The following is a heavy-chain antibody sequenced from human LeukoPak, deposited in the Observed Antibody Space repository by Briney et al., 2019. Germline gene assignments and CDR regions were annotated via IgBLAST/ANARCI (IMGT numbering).Heavy chain of an antibody. V-gene: IGHV3-30*04. Sequence: PGGSLRLSCAASGFTFSSYAMHWVRQAPGKGLEWVAIISYDGINKYYADSVKGRFTISRDNSKNTLYLQMNSLRAEDTAVYYCARDSDSWYFDYWGQGTLVTVSP. D-gene: IGHD6-13*01. J-gene: IGHJ4*02. CDR3: ARDSDSWYFDY. CDR2: ISYDGINK. CDR1: GFTFSSYA.